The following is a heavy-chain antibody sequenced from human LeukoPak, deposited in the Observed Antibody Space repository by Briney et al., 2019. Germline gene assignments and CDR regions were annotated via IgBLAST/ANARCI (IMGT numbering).Heavy chain of an antibody. Sequence: GGSLRLSCAASGFTFSSYGMHWVRQAPGKGLEWVAFIRYDGSNKYYADSVKGRFTISRDNSKNTLYLQMNSLRAEDTAVYYCAKDGARDASGYYLEYYYYYYMDVWGKGTTVTISS. CDR3: AKDGARDASGYYLEYYYYYYMDV. J-gene: IGHJ6*03. V-gene: IGHV3-30*02. CDR1: GFTFSSYG. D-gene: IGHD3-22*01. CDR2: IRYDGSNK.